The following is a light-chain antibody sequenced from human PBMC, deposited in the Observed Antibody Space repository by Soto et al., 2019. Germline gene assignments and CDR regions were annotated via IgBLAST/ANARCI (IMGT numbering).Light chain of an antibody. CDR1: QSLLHSNGF. V-gene: IGKV3-20*01. J-gene: IGKJ5*01. Sequence: VMTQSTLSLPVTLGQPASISCRSSQSLLHSNGFYYLEWYQQKPGQAPRLLIYDASNRATGIPDRFSGSGSGTDFTLTISRLEPEDFAMYYCHQYGSSPPVTFGQGTLLEIK. CDR3: HQYGSSPPVT. CDR2: DAS.